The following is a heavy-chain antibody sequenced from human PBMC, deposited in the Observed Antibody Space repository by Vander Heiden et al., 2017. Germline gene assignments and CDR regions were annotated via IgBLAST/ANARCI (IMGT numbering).Heavy chain of an antibody. V-gene: IGHV1-46*01. CDR3: ARDRNYDVWSGQSQFGMDV. D-gene: IGHD3-3*01. J-gene: IGHJ6*02. CDR1: GHPCIHYY. CDR2: INPSGDTTT. Sequence: QVQLVQSGAAAETPGASVAVSCKTSGHPCIHYYLPWVRQAPGQGREWMGIINPSGDTTTSYAQKFQGRSTLTRDTSTKTVYMELRGLRFADTAVYYCARDRNYDVWSGQSQFGMDVWGQGTTVTVSS.